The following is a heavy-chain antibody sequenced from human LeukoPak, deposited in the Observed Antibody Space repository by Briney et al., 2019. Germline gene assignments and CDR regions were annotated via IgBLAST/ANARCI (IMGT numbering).Heavy chain of an antibody. D-gene: IGHD5-18*01. V-gene: IGHV1-2*02. CDR3: TRDDTAVVDELYYYYYMDV. Sequence: ASVKVSCKASGYTFTGYYMHWVRQAPGQGLEWMGWINPNSGGTNYAQKFQGRVTMTRDTSISTAYMELSRLRSDDTAVYYCTRDDTAVVDELYYYYYMDVWGKGTTVTVSS. CDR1: GYTFTGYY. CDR2: INPNSGGT. J-gene: IGHJ6*03.